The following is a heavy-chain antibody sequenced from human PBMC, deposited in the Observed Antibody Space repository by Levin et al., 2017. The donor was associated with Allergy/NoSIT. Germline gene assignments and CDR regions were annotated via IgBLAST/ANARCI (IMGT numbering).Heavy chain of an antibody. V-gene: IGHV3-21*01. CDR1: GFTFSSYS. CDR3: ARDSLGDYGMDV. J-gene: IGHJ6*02. D-gene: IGHD3-16*01. Sequence: PGGSLRLSCAASGFTFSSYSMNWVRQAPGKGLEWVSSISSSSSYIYYADSVKGRFTISRDNAKNSLYLQMNSLRAEDTAVYYCARDSLGDYGMDVWGQGTTVTVSS. CDR2: ISSSSSYI.